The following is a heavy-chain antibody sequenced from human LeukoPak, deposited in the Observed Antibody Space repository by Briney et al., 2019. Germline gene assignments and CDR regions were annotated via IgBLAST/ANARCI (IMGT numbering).Heavy chain of an antibody. D-gene: IGHD3-9*01. CDR1: GGSISSSSYY. CDR3: ARSYFYAGYFAGYGIDV. J-gene: IGHJ6*02. CDR2: IYFTGDT. Sequence: SETLSLTCTVSGGSISSSSYYWGWIRQAPGKGLEWIGTIYFTGDTYYNPSLKSRVTISVDTSKNQFSLKLTSVAAADTAIYYCARSYFYAGYFAGYGIDVWGQGTTVIVSS. V-gene: IGHV4-39*07.